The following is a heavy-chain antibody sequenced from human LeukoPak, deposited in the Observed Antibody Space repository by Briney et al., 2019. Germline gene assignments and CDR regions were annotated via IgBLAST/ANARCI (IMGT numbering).Heavy chain of an antibody. J-gene: IGHJ4*02. Sequence: GGSLRLSCAASGFTFSGYWVSWVRQTPEKGLEWVANIKQDGYEKYYVDSVKGRFTISRDNAKNSLYLQMNSLRADDTAIYYCARDKIVGPTTLDYWGQGTLVTVSS. CDR3: ARDKIVGPTTLDY. CDR2: IKQDGYEK. CDR1: GFTFSGYW. D-gene: IGHD1-26*01. V-gene: IGHV3-7*01.